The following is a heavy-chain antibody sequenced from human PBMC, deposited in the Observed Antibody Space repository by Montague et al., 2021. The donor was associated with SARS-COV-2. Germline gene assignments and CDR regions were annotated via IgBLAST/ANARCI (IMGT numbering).Heavy chain of an antibody. D-gene: IGHD1-26*01. CDR2: INHSGTT. CDR1: DGSFSNFY. CDR3: ASGDDNGSGYLDV. Sequence: SETLSLTCAVFDGSFSNFYWSWIRQPPGKGLEWIGEINHSGTTYYNPSLKSRVTISVDTPRNQFSLKLNSVTAADAAIYYCASGDDNGSGYLDVWGKGTTVTVSS. J-gene: IGHJ6*03. V-gene: IGHV4-34*01.